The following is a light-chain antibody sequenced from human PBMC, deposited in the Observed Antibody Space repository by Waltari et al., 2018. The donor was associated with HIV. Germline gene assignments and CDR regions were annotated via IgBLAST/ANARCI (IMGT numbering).Light chain of an antibody. CDR2: WAS. V-gene: IGKV4-1*01. CDR1: QSVLYSSNNRNY. J-gene: IGKJ4*01. Sequence: DIVMTQSPDSLVVSLGERATINCKSSQSVLYSSNNRNYLAWYQQKPGQPPKLLISWASTRESGVPDRFSGSGSGTDFTLTISRLQADDVAVYYCYQSYKTPFTFGGGTRVEIK. CDR3: YQSYKTPFT.